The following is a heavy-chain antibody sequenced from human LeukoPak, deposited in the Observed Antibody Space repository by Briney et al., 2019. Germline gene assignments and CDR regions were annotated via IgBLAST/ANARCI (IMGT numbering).Heavy chain of an antibody. D-gene: IGHD2-15*01. Sequence: NPSETLSLTCTVSGGSIGSYYWGWIRQPPGKGLEWIGSIYYSGSTYYNPSLKSRVTISVDTSKNQFSLKLSSVTAADTAVYYCARVNIVVVVAATAGGFDYWGQGTLVTVSS. CDR3: ARVNIVVVVAATAGGFDY. CDR2: IYYSGST. V-gene: IGHV4-39*07. J-gene: IGHJ4*02. CDR1: GGSIGSYY.